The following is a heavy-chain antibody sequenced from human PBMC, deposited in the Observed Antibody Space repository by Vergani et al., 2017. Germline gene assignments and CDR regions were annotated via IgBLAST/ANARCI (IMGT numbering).Heavy chain of an antibody. J-gene: IGHJ5*02. V-gene: IGHV3-23*01. CDR2: ISGHGDRT. CDR3: VRGGRGDHGDFWSRLGP. CDR1: GFTFSNSA. Sequence: EVHLLESGGGQVEAGGSLRLSCVASGFTFSNSAMSWVRQTSGKGLEWVSAISGHGDRTYYADSVKGRFTISRDNSKNTVYLQMNSLRPDDTAVYYCVRGGRGDHGDFWSRLGPWGQGTLVIVSS. D-gene: IGHD3-3*01.